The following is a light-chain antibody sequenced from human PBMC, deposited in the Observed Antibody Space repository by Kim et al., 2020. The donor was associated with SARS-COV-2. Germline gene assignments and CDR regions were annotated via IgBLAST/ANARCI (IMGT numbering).Light chain of an antibody. CDR1: SGHSNYA. CDR3: QTWATGIRV. Sequence: QPVLTQSPSASASLGASVKLTCTLSSGHSNYAIAWHQQQPEKGPRYLMKVDSDGSHRKGVGIPDRFSGSSSGAERYLTISSLQSDDEADYYCQTWATGIRVFGGGTQLTVL. CDR2: VDSDGSH. J-gene: IGLJ3*02. V-gene: IGLV4-69*01.